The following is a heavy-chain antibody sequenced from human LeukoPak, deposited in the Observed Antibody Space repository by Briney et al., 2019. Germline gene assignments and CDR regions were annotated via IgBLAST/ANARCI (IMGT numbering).Heavy chain of an antibody. J-gene: IGHJ5*02. CDR2: VFTNGDT. CDR3: ARGRAGRLSASNWFDP. CDR1: GDSLNSGNFY. D-gene: IGHD6-19*01. V-gene: IGHV4-61*02. Sequence: SETLSLTCRVSGDSLNSGNFYWTWIRQPAGKGLEWIGRVFTNGDTSYNPSLKSRVTIFLDSSQNHFSLRLSSVAATDTAVYYCARGRAGRLSASNWFDPWGHGTLVTVSS.